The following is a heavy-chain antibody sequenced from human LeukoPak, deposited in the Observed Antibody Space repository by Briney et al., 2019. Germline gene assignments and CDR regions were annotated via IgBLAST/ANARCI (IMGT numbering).Heavy chain of an antibody. D-gene: IGHD3-10*01. CDR1: GFTFSDYD. CDR2: ISSSSSTI. V-gene: IGHV3-48*02. Sequence: GGSLRLSCAASGFTFSDYDMNWVRQAPGKGLEWVSYISSSSSTIYYADSVKGRFTISRDNAKNSLYLRMNSLRDEDTAVYYCARVPYYYGSGYFDYWGQGTLVTVSS. CDR3: ARVPYYYGSGYFDY. J-gene: IGHJ4*02.